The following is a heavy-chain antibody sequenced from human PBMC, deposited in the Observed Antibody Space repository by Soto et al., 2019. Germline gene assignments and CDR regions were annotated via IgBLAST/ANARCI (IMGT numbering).Heavy chain of an antibody. CDR1: GFNFSNFW. Sequence: GGSLRLSCAASGFNFSNFWMHWVRQAPGKGLEWLSHIRHAGSSTRDADSVQGRFTNSRDNARSTLYLQLNSLRAEDTAVYYCARDNNWSYDYWGQGILVTVSS. V-gene: IGHV3-74*01. D-gene: IGHD1-1*01. J-gene: IGHJ4*02. CDR3: ARDNNWSYDY. CDR2: IRHAGSST.